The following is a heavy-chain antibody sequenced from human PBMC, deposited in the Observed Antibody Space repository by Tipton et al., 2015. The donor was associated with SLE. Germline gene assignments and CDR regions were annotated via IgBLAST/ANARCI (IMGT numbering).Heavy chain of an antibody. CDR2: IYSSESA. D-gene: IGHD2/OR15-2a*01. CDR1: GSSIGGYY. Sequence: TLSLTCTVSGSSIGGYYWNWIRQPPGKGLEWIGCIYSSESADYNPSLNSRVRISLDTSKNQLSLRLTSATPADTAVYYCARDTGNPPNYFDYWGQGILVTVSS. J-gene: IGHJ4*02. V-gene: IGHV4-59*01. CDR3: ARDTGNPPNYFDY.